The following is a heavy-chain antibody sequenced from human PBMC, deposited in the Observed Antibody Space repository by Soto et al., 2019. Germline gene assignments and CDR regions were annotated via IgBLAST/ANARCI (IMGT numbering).Heavy chain of an antibody. CDR3: ARDPFYSSRSRPSYSDVRDG. D-gene: IGHD6-13*01. Sequence: ASVKVSCEASGYTFTSYGISWVRQAPGQGLEWMGWISAYNGNTNYAQKLQGRVTMTTDTSTSTAYMELRSLRSDDTAVYYCARDPFYSSRSRPSYSDVRDGWCQATTVTVYS. J-gene: IGHJ6*02. CDR1: GYTFTSYG. CDR2: ISAYNGNT. V-gene: IGHV1-18*04.